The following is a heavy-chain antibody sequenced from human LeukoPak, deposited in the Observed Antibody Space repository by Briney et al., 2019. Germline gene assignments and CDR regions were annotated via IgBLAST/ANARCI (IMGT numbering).Heavy chain of an antibody. J-gene: IGHJ4*02. CDR3: ARGVDYYGV. Sequence: PSETLSLTCTVSGYSISSGYYWGWIRQPPGKGLEWIGSIYHSENTYYNPSLKSRVTISVDTSKNQFSLKLSSVTAADTAVYYCARGVDYYGVWGQGTLVTVSS. CDR2: IYHSENT. CDR1: GYSISSGYY. V-gene: IGHV4-38-2*02. D-gene: IGHD3-10*01.